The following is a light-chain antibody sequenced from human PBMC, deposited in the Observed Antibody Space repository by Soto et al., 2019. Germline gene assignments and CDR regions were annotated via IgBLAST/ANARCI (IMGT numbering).Light chain of an antibody. CDR1: SSDVGSYNL. Sequence: QSVLTQPASVSGSPGQSITISCTGISSDVGSYNLVSWYQQHPGKAPKVMIYEGSKRPSGVSSRFSGSQPGNTASLTISGLQAEDEADYYCCSYAGGSALNYVFGTGTKVTVL. V-gene: IGLV2-23*01. CDR3: CSYAGGSALNYV. CDR2: EGS. J-gene: IGLJ1*01.